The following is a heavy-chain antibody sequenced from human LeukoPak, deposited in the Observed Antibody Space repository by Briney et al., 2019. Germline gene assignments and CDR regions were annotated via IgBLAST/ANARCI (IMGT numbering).Heavy chain of an antibody. Sequence: GGALRLSGVASGFTVSSNHRNWVRQSPGKGLEWVSIIYTGGSTDYADSVKGRFTISRDNSKNTLYLQMHPLGADDTAVFFCARFYSSGYSFDYWGQGTLVTVSS. V-gene: IGHV3-66*02. CDR3: ARFYSSGYSFDY. CDR2: IYTGGST. CDR1: GFTVSSNH. J-gene: IGHJ4*02. D-gene: IGHD3-22*01.